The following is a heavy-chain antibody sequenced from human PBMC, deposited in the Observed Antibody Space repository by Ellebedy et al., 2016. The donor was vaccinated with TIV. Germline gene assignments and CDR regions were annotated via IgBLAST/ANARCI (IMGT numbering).Heavy chain of an antibody. CDR3: AREKYTSSFFDY. CDR1: GYNLTAHY. J-gene: IGHJ4*02. Sequence: AASVKVSCKASGYNLTAHYMHWVRKLPGQGLEWMGWINPNSGATNYAQKFQGRVTMTRDTSINTAYMELSRLRSDDTAVYYCAREKYTSSFFDYWGQGTLVTVSS. CDR2: INPNSGAT. D-gene: IGHD6-13*01. V-gene: IGHV1-2*02.